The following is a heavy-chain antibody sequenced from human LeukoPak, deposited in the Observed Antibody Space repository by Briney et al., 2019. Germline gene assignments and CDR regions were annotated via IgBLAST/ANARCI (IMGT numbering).Heavy chain of an antibody. J-gene: IGHJ4*02. CDR3: ATTGGYWTGIFDR. Sequence: GGSLRLSCAASGFTVTTNYMTWVRQAPGKGLEWVSGIHGDGRTYYADSVKGRFTISRDSSKNTLYLQMNSLRAENTAVYYCATTGGYWTGIFDRWGQGTLVTVSS. CDR1: GFTVTTNY. D-gene: IGHD2-8*02. CDR2: IHGDGRT. V-gene: IGHV3-53*01.